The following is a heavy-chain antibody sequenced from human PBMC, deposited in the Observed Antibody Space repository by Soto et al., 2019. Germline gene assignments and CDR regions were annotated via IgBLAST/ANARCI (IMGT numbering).Heavy chain of an antibody. Sequence: EVQLVESGGGLVQPGGSLRLSCAASGFTFSRYWMHWVRQTPEKGLVWLSRINSDGSSTSYADSVEGRFTISRDNAKNTLYLQMNCLRAEDTAVYYCARRWEPSGYGGNTGAFDVWGRGTMVTVSS. CDR1: GFTFSRYW. D-gene: IGHD4-17*01. CDR2: INSDGSST. J-gene: IGHJ3*01. CDR3: ARRWEPSGYGGNTGAFDV. V-gene: IGHV3-74*01.